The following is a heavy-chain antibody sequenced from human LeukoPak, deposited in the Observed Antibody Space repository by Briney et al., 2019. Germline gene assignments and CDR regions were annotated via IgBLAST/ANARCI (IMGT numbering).Heavy chain of an antibody. CDR1: GFTFSSYG. Sequence: GGSLRLSCAASGFTFSSYGMHWVRQAPGKGLEWVSGISWNSGSIGYADSVKGRFTISRDNSKNTLYLQMNSLRAEDTAVYYCASSLAGWGQGTLVTVSS. CDR3: ASSLAG. V-gene: IGHV3-9*01. D-gene: IGHD6-19*01. J-gene: IGHJ4*02. CDR2: ISWNSGSI.